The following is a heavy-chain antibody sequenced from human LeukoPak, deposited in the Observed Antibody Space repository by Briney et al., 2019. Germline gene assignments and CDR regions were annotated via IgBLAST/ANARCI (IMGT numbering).Heavy chain of an antibody. Sequence: ASETLSLTCTVSGGSISSYYWSWIRQPPGKGLEWIGYIYYSGSTNYNPSLKSRVTISVDTSKNQFSLKLGSVTAADTAVYYCARRRAGLRRDLWFDPWGQGTLVTVSS. CDR2: IYYSGST. CDR1: GGSISSYY. CDR3: ARRRAGLRRDLWFDP. D-gene: IGHD2-15*01. V-gene: IGHV4-59*12. J-gene: IGHJ5*02.